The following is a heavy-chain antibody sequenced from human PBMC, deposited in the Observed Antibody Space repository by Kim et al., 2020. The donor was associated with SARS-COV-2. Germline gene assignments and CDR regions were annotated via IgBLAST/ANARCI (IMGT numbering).Heavy chain of an antibody. Sequence: GGSLRLSCAASGFSCSDYEIHWVRQITGKGLEWVSAIGTAGDTCYQVSVKGRFTISRETSKNSLYLQMNNLRAADTAVYYCAREMAAGASAFDIWGQGAMFTVSS. CDR1: GFSCSDYE. CDR2: IGTAGDT. J-gene: IGHJ3*02. CDR3: AREMAAGASAFDI. V-gene: IGHV3-13*04. D-gene: IGHD6-13*01.